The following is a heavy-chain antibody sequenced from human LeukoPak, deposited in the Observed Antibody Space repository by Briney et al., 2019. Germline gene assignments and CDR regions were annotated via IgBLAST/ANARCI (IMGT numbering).Heavy chain of an antibody. CDR1: GGSISSSNW. Sequence: SGTLSLTCAVSGGSISSSNWWSWVRQPPGKGLEWIGEIYHSGSTNYNPSLKSRVTISVDKSKNQFALKLSSVTAADTAVYYCAREGYTYGYSFDYWGQGTLVTVSS. J-gene: IGHJ4*02. V-gene: IGHV4-4*02. CDR3: AREGYTYGYSFDY. D-gene: IGHD5-18*01. CDR2: IYHSGST.